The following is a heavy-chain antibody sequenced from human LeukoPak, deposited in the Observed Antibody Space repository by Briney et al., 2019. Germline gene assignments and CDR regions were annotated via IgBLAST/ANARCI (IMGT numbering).Heavy chain of an antibody. J-gene: IGHJ4*02. D-gene: IGHD2-21*02. CDR3: AGSLAYCGGDCRPGDY. CDR1: GFTVSANY. V-gene: IGHV3-66*01. CDR2: IYSVGST. Sequence: GGSLRLSCAASGFTVSANYMSWVRQAPGKGLEWVSVIYSVGSTYYADSVKGRFTISRDNSKNALYLQMNSLRVEDTAVYYCAGSLAYCGGDCRPGDYWGQGTLVTVSS.